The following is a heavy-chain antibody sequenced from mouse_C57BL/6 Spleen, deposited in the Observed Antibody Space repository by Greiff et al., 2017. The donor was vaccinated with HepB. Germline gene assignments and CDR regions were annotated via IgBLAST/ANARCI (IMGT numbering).Heavy chain of an antibody. CDR1: GYTFTEYT. CDR2: FYPGSGSI. D-gene: IGHD1-1*01. J-gene: IGHJ4*01. Sequence: QVQLQQSGAELVKPGASVKLSCKASGYTFTEYTIHWVKQRSGQGLEWIGWFYPGSGSIKYNEKFKDKATLTADKSSSTVYMELSRLTSEGSAVYFCARHGLYYGSSLVGNYAMDYWGQGTSVTVSS. V-gene: IGHV1-62-2*01. CDR3: ARHGLYYGSSLVGNYAMDY.